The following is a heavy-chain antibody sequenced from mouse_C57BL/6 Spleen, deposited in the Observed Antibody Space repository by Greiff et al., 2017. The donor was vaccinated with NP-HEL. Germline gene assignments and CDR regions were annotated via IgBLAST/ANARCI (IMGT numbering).Heavy chain of an antibody. CDR2: INPNNGGT. D-gene: IGHD2-4*01. CDR3: ARTDYDEDYYAMDY. CDR1: GYTFTDYN. Sequence: EVQLQQSGPELVKPGASVKIPCKASGYTFTDYNMDWVKQSHGKSLEWIGDINPNNGGTIYNQKFKGKATLTVDKSSSTAYMELRSLTSEDTAVYYCARTDYDEDYYAMDYWGQGTSVTVSS. J-gene: IGHJ4*01. V-gene: IGHV1-18*01.